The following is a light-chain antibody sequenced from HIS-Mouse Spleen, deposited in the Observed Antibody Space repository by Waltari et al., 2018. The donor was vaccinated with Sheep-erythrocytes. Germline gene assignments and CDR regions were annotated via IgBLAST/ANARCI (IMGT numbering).Light chain of an antibody. CDR1: RSDVGGYNY. V-gene: IGLV2-11*01. Sequence: QSALTQPRSVSGSPGQSVTIPCTGTRSDVGGYNYVSWYQQRPGKAPKLMIYDVSKRPSGVPDRFSGSKSGNTASLTISGLQAEDEADYYCCSYAGSYNHVFATGTKVTVL. CDR3: CSYAGSYNHV. CDR2: DVS. J-gene: IGLJ1*01.